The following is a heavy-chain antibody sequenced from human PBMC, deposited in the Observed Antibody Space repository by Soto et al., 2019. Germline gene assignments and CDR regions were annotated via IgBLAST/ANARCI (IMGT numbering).Heavy chain of an antibody. D-gene: IGHD4-17*01. CDR3: ARDRVTTGYYYYGMDV. J-gene: IGHJ6*02. CDR2: ISAYNGNT. Sequence: QVQLVQSGAEVKKPGASVKVSCKASGYTFTSYGISWVRQAPGQGLEWMGWISAYNGNTNYARKLQGRVTMTTDTSTSTAYMELRSLRSDDTAVYYCARDRVTTGYYYYGMDVWGQGTTVTVSS. CDR1: GYTFTSYG. V-gene: IGHV1-18*04.